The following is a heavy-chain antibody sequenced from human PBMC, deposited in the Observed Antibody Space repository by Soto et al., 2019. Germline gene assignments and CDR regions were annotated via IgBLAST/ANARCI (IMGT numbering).Heavy chain of an antibody. D-gene: IGHD5-12*01. CDR2: ISFDGDKK. Sequence: QAQLVESGGGVVQPGRSLRLSCAASRFTFKNYALHWVRQAPGKGLEWVAVISFDGDKKYYADSVKGRFTISRDNFKNTLWLQMNSQRLEEEALYFCARADDYVYRYINGGLDVWGQGTTVPVS. V-gene: IGHV3-30*03. CDR1: RFTFKNYA. J-gene: IGHJ6*02. CDR3: ARADDYVYRYINGGLDV.